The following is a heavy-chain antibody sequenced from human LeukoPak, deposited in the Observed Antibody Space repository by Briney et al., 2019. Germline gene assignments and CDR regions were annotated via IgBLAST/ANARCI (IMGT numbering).Heavy chain of an antibody. CDR2: ISSSGVTK. V-gene: IGHV3-48*03. J-gene: IGHJ4*02. Sequence: PGGFLRLSCSASRVTFSNYEFHWVRQAPGKGLEWVSYISSSGVTKHYADSVKGRFTISRDNAENSLFLQMNSLRAEDTAVYYCARESAAGPRYFDYWGQGTLVTVSS. D-gene: IGHD6-13*01. CDR3: ARESAAGPRYFDY. CDR1: RVTFSNYE.